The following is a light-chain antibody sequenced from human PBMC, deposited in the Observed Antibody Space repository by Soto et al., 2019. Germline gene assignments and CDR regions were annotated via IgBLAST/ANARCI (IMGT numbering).Light chain of an antibody. Sequence: DIQMTQSPSTLSASVGDRVTITCRATQSISASLAWYQQKPGEAPTLLIYDASSLESGVPSRFSGSGSGTEFTLTISSLQPDDFATYYCQHYNSYSEAFGQGTKVDIK. CDR3: QHYNSYSEA. J-gene: IGKJ1*01. V-gene: IGKV1-5*01. CDR2: DAS. CDR1: QSISAS.